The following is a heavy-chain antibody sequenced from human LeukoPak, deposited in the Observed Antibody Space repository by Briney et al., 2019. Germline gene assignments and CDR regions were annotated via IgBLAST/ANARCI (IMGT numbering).Heavy chain of an antibody. D-gene: IGHD3-16*01. CDR2: IYYSGTT. CDR1: GGSISSYY. Sequence: SETLSLTCTVSGGSISSYYWSWIRQPPGKGLEWIGYIYYSGTTNYNPSLNSRVTISVDTSKNQFSLKLSSVTAADTAVYYCARRGPDYGVDVWGQGTTVTVSS. CDR3: ARRGPDYGVDV. J-gene: IGHJ6*02. V-gene: IGHV4-59*08.